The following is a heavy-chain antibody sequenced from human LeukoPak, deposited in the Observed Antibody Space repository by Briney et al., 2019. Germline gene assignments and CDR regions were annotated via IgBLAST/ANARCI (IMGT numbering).Heavy chain of an antibody. J-gene: IGHJ4*02. CDR2: IYYSGST. Sequence: SETLSLTCTVSGGSISSGGYYWSWIRQHPGKGLEWIGYIYYSGSTNYNPSLKSRVTISVDTSKNQFSLKLSSVTAADTAVYYCARGLRGYSYGVDYWGQGTLVTVSS. CDR1: GGSISSGGYY. V-gene: IGHV4-31*03. D-gene: IGHD5-18*01. CDR3: ARGLRGYSYGVDY.